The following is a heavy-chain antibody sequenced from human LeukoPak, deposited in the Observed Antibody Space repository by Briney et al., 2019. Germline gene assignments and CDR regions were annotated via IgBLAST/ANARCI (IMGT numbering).Heavy chain of an antibody. V-gene: IGHV4-38-2*02. Sequence: SETLSLTCTVSGYSIRNGYYWGWIRQPPGGGLEWMGSIYHSGSTYHNPSLKSRVTISVDTSKNQFSLKLSSVTAADTAVYYCATIGHDTFDIWGLGTMVTVSS. J-gene: IGHJ3*02. CDR3: ATIGHDTFDI. CDR1: GYSIRNGYY. CDR2: IYHSGST. D-gene: IGHD5-24*01.